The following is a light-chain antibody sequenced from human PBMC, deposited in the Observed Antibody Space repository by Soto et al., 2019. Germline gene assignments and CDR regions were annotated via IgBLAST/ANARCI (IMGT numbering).Light chain of an antibody. Sequence: QSALTQPASVSGSPGQSITISCTGSSSDVGGYNYVSWYQQHPDKAPKVIIYEVSNRPSGVSNRFSGSKSGNTASLTISGLQAEDEADYSCSSYTSSITYVVFGGGTKLPVL. CDR2: EVS. V-gene: IGLV2-14*01. CDR1: SSDVGGYNY. CDR3: SSYTSSITYVV. J-gene: IGLJ2*01.